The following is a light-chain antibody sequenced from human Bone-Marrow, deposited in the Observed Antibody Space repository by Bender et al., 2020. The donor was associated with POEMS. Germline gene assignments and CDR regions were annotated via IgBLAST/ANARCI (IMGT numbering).Light chain of an antibody. CDR1: TSDVGSYNL. CDR3: CSYTSSTTLV. Sequence: QSALTQAASVSGSPGQSITISCIGTTSDVGSYNLVSWYQQHPGRAPKLMISEVTKRPSGVSNRFSGSKSGNTASLTISGLRPEDEADYYCCSYTSSTTLVFGGGTKLTVL. V-gene: IGLV2-14*02. J-gene: IGLJ2*01. CDR2: EVT.